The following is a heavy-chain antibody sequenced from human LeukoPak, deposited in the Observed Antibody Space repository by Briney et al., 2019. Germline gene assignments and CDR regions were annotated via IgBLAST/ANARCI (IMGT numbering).Heavy chain of an antibody. Sequence: GGSLRFSCAASGFTFSDYFMSWIRQAPGKGLEWVSYISGSGDIRYYADSVKGRFTISRDNAKNSVFLQMNSLRAEDTAVYYCTRDWNYYDSSGYYWGQGTLVAVSS. CDR2: ISGSGDIR. V-gene: IGHV3-11*04. CDR3: TRDWNYYDSSGYY. J-gene: IGHJ4*02. D-gene: IGHD3-22*01. CDR1: GFTFSDYF.